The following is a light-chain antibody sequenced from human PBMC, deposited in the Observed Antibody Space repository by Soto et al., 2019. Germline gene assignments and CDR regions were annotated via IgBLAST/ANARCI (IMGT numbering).Light chain of an antibody. Sequence: EIVLTQSPATLSLSPGERATLSCRASQSVSSYLAWYQQKPGQAPRLLIYDASNRATGIPARFSGSGSGTDFTLTISSLEPEDFATYYCQHYNSYFPWMFGQGTKVDIK. CDR2: DAS. CDR3: QHYNSYFPWM. J-gene: IGKJ1*01. CDR1: QSVSSY. V-gene: IGKV3-11*01.